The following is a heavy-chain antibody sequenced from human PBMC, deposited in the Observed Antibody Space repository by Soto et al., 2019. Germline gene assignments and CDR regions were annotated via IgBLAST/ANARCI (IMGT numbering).Heavy chain of an antibody. CDR2: IYYSGST. V-gene: IGHV4-39*01. CDR3: ARRPKSHRWYLEEYYFDY. D-gene: IGHD6-13*01. Sequence: SETLSLTCAVSGGSISSSSSYWGWIRQPPGKGLEWIGTIYYSGSTYYNPSLESRLTISVDTSKNQFSLKLSSVTAADTAVYYCARRPKSHRWYLEEYYFDYWGLGTLVTVSS. J-gene: IGHJ4*01. CDR1: GGSISSSSSY.